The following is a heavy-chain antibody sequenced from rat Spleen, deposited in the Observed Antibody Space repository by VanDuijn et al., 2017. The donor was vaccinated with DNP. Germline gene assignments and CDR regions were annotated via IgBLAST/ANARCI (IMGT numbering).Heavy chain of an antibody. V-gene: IGHV7-7*01. Sequence: EVKLLESGGGLVQPGGSMRLSCAASGFTFNDFYMNWIRQPAGKAPEWLGFIRNKANGYTTEYNPSVKGRFTISRDNTQNMLYLQMNTLRAEDTATYYCARGGYYFDYWGHGIMVTVSS. CDR1: GFTFNDFY. CDR2: IRNKANGYTT. CDR3: ARGGYYFDY. D-gene: IGHD1-11*01. J-gene: IGHJ2*01.